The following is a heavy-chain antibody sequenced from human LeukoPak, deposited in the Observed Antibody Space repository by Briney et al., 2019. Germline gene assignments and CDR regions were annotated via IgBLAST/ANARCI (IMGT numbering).Heavy chain of an antibody. CDR2: ISSSSSTI. J-gene: IGHJ4*02. Sequence: GGSLRLSCAASGSTFSSYSMNWVRQAPGKGLEWVSYISSSSSTIYYADSVKGRFTISRDNAKNSLYLQMNSLRAEDTAVYYCARRLNGYSSSWPIAPFDYWGQGTLVTVSS. CDR3: ARRLNGYSSSWPIAPFDY. CDR1: GSTFSSYS. D-gene: IGHD6-13*01. V-gene: IGHV3-48*01.